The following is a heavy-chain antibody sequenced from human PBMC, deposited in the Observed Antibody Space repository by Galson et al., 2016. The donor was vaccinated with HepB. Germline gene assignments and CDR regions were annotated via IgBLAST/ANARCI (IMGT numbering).Heavy chain of an antibody. V-gene: IGHV3-21*01. D-gene: IGHD2-15*01. CDR3: AKDTGHCSGGVCYSPRGMDV. CDR2: ISSNNYI. J-gene: IGHJ6*02. CDR1: GFTFSSYS. Sequence: SLRLSCAASGFTFSSYSLNWVRQAPGKGLEWVSFISSNNYIYYADSVQGRLTITRGNAKHSLYLQMNSLRAEDTAVYYCAKDTGHCSGGVCYSPRGMDVWGQGTTVTVSS.